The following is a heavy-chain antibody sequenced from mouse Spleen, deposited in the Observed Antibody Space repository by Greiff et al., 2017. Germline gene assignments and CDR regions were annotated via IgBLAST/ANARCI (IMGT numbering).Heavy chain of an antibody. V-gene: IGHV1-64*01. Sequence: QVQLQQPGAELVKPGASVKLSCKASGYTFTSYWMHWVKQRPGQGLEWIGMIHPNSGSTNYNEKFKSKATLTVDKSSSTAYMQLSSLTSEDSAVYYCARPEGWLLSAMDYWGQGTSVTVSS. D-gene: IGHD2-3*01. CDR1: GYTFTSYW. CDR3: ARPEGWLLSAMDY. J-gene: IGHJ4*01. CDR2: IHPNSGST.